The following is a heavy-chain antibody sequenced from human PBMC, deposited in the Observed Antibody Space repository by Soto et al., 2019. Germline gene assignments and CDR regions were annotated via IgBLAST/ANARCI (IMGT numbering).Heavy chain of an antibody. V-gene: IGHV3-21*01. CDR3: ARDEKAKEFDY. CDR2: ISSSSSYI. Sequence: EVQLVESGGGLVKPGGSLRLSCAASGFTFSSYSMNWVRQAPGKGLEWVSSISSSSSYIYYADSVKGRFTISRDNAKNSLYLEMNSMRAEDTAVYYCARDEKAKEFDYWGQGTLVTVSS. CDR1: GFTFSSYS. J-gene: IGHJ4*02.